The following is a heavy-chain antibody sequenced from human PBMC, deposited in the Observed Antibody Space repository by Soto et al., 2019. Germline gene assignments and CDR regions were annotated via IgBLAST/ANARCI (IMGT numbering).Heavy chain of an antibody. V-gene: IGHV3-23*01. CDR3: TKQRAGFGSGSDTYYFDY. J-gene: IGHJ4*02. CDR1: GFTFSSNA. CDR2: ISGSGGTT. D-gene: IGHD3-10*01. Sequence: EVQLLESGGGLVQPGGSLRISCIGSGFTFSSNAMSWVRQAPGKGLEWVSAISGSGGTTYYADSVKGRFAVSRANSNNTLYLQMNSLRAEDTAVYYCTKQRAGFGSGSDTYYFDYWGQGTLVTLSS.